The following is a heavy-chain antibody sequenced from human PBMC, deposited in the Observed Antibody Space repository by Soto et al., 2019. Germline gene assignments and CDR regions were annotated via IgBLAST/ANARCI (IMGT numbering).Heavy chain of an antibody. J-gene: IGHJ3*02. D-gene: IGHD2-15*01. CDR2: IYSNVKA. CDR1: GGSLSNYN. Sequence: TLSLTCTVSGGSLSNYNWNCVRQSSWRGPEWIGRIYSNVKAYYNPSLKSRVTMSLDTSNNQVSLRLSSVTAAYTAVYYCARLQYTVVTDLDIWGQGTMVTVSS. V-gene: IGHV4-4*07. CDR3: ARLQYTVVTDLDI.